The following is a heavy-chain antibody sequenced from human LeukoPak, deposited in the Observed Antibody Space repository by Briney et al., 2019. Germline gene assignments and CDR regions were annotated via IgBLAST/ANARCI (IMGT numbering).Heavy chain of an antibody. J-gene: IGHJ6*02. Sequence: GASVKVSCKASGYTFTSYGISWVRQAPGQGLEWMGWISAYNGNINYAQKLQGRVTMTRNTSISTAYMELSSLRSEDTAVYYCARGFPRTIFSYYYYGMDVWGQGTTVTVSS. CDR2: ISAYNGNI. CDR3: ARGFPRTIFSYYYYGMDV. V-gene: IGHV1-18*01. D-gene: IGHD3-3*01. CDR1: GYTFTSYG.